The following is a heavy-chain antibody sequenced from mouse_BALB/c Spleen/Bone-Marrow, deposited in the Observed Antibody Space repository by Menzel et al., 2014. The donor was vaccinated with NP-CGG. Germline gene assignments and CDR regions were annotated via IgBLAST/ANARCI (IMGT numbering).Heavy chain of an antibody. V-gene: IGHV1S137*01. CDR1: GYTFTDYA. Sequence: QVQLQQSGAELVRPGVSVKISCKGSGYTFTDYAMHWVKQSHAKSPEWIGVIGTYYGDATYNQKFKTKATMTVDKSSSTAYMELARLTSEDSALYYCAREGPWFAFWGQGTLVTVSA. CDR3: AREGPWFAF. CDR2: IGTYYGDA. J-gene: IGHJ3*01.